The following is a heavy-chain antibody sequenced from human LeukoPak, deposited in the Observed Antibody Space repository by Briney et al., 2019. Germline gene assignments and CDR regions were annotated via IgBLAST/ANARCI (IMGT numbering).Heavy chain of an antibody. CDR2: TYYRSKWYN. CDR3: ARARAGFLDGMDV. CDR1: GDRVSSNSAV. D-gene: IGHD2/OR15-2a*01. J-gene: IGHJ6*02. V-gene: IGHV6-1*01. Sequence: SQTLSLTCAISGDRVSSNSAVWLWIRQSPSRGLEWLGRTYYRSKWYNDYAVSVKSRITINPDTSKNQFSLQLNPVTPEDTAVYYCARARAGFLDGMDVWGQGTTVTVSS.